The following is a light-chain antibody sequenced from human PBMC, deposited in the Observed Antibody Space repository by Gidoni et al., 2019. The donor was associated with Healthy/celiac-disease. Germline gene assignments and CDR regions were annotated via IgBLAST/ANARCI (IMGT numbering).Light chain of an antibody. Sequence: QLLLTHSPSASASLGASVKLTCPRSRGHSRCAIAWHQQQPEKGPRYWMKLNSDGIHSKGDGIPDRCSGSSSGAERYLTSASLQSEDEADYDCQTWGTGIQVFGGGTKLTVL. J-gene: IGLJ3*02. CDR3: QTWGTGIQV. V-gene: IGLV4-69*01. CDR1: RGHSRCA. CDR2: LNSDGIH.